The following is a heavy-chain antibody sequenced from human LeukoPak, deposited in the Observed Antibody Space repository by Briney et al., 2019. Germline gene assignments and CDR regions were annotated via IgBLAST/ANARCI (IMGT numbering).Heavy chain of an antibody. CDR3: ARDKYNEQWLVPAFDI. CDR1: GFTFSSNS. Sequence: GGSLRLSCAASGFTFSSNSMNWVRQAPGKGLEWVSYISSSSGTIYYADSVKGRFTISRDNAKNSLYLQMNSLRAEDTAVYYCARDKYNEQWLVPAFDIWGQGTMVTVSS. V-gene: IGHV3-48*04. J-gene: IGHJ3*02. D-gene: IGHD6-19*01. CDR2: ISSSSGTI.